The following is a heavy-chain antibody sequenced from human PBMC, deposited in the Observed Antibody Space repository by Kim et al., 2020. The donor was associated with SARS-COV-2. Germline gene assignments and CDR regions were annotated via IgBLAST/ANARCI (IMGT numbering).Heavy chain of an antibody. CDR2: K. CDR3: ARDPRNRGFDY. V-gene: IGHV3-30*01. Sequence: KYYADSVKGRFTISRDNSKNTLYLQMNSLRAEDTAVYYCARDPRNRGFDYWGQGTLVTVSS. J-gene: IGHJ4*02.